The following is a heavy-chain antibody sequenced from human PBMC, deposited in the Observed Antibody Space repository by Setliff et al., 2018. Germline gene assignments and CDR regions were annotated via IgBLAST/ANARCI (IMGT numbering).Heavy chain of an antibody. V-gene: IGHV4-34*01. J-gene: IGHJ4*02. Sequence: SETLSLTCAAYGGTFSDYYWTWIRQPPGKGLEWVGEINHRGSTNYDPSLKSRVTISVDTSKDQFSLKLISMTAADTAVYYCARGRNVAARLLDSWGQGTLVTVSS. D-gene: IGHD6-6*01. CDR2: INHRGST. CDR1: GGTFSDYY. CDR3: ARGRNVAARLLDS.